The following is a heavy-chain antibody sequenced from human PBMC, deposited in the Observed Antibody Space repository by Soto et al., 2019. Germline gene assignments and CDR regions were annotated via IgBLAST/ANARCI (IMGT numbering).Heavy chain of an antibody. CDR3: AHEWFGDGAIGNSLYNWFDP. V-gene: IGHV2-5*01. D-gene: IGHD3-10*01. Sequence: QITLKESGPTLVKPTQTLTLTCTFSGFSLSTSGVGVGWIRQPPGKALEWLALIYWNDDKRYSPSLKSRLTITKDTSKNQVVLTMTNMDPVDTATYYCAHEWFGDGAIGNSLYNWFDPWGQGTLVTVSS. J-gene: IGHJ5*02. CDR2: IYWNDDK. CDR1: GFSLSTSGVG.